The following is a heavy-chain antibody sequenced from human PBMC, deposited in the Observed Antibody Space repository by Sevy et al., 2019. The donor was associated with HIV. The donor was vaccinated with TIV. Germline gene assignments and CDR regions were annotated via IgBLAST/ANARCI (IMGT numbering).Heavy chain of an antibody. CDR1: GFNFSTYA. CDR2: ISSDVIRK. V-gene: IGHV3-30*09. J-gene: IGHJ4*02. CDR3: ARDARGDAGLPDY. D-gene: IGHD3-16*01. Sequence: GGSLRLSCSVSGFNFSTYAMHWVRQAPGKGLEWVAVISSDVIRKYYGASVRGRFASSRDNSDNTLSLQMNSLRIEVTAVSYCARDARGDAGLPDYWGQGTLVTVSS.